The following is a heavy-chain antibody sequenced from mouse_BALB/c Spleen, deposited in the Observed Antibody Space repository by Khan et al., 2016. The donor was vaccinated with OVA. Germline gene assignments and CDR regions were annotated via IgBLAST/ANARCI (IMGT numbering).Heavy chain of an antibody. CDR2: IYPGSGST. Sequence: QVRLQQSGPELVKPGASVKMSCKASGYTFTDYVINWVKQRTGQGLEWIGEIYPGSGSTYYNEKFKGKATLTADKSSNTAYMHLSSLTSEDSAVYLCAKNYASWFAYWGQGTLVTVSA. V-gene: IGHV1-77*01. J-gene: IGHJ3*01. CDR1: GYTFTDYV. CDR3: AKNYASWFAY.